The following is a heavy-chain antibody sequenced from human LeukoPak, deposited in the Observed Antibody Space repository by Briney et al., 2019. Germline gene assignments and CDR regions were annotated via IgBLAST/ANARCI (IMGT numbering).Heavy chain of an antibody. D-gene: IGHD2-2*02. CDR2: ISYDGSNK. CDR3: ARGHYCSSTSCYIRGYYYGMDV. V-gene: IGHV3-30-3*01. CDR1: GFTFSSYA. J-gene: IGHJ6*02. Sequence: GRSLRLSCAASGFTFSSYAMHWVRQARGKGLEWVAVISYDGSNKYYADSVKGRFTISRDNSKNTLYLQMNSLRAEDTAVYYCARGHYCSSTSCYIRGYYYGMDVWGQGTTVTVSS.